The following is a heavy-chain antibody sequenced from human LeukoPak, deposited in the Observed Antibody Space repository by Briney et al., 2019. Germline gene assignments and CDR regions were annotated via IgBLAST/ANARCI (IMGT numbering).Heavy chain of an antibody. V-gene: IGHV1-58*01. J-gene: IGHJ5*02. Sequence: SVKVSCKASGFTFSSSTVQWVRQARGQRLEWIRWIAVGSGNTKYAQELQERVTITRDLSTSTSYMELSSLRSEDTAVYYCAAERYVDNCCWFDPWGQGTLVTVSS. CDR3: AAERYVDNCCWFDP. CDR2: IAVGSGNT. CDR1: GFTFSSST. D-gene: IGHD1-1*01.